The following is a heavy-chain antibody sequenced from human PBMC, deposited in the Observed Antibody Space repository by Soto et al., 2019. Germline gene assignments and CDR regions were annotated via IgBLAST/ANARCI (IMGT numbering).Heavy chain of an antibody. Sequence: ASVKVSFKASGYTFTSYGISWVRQAPGQGLEWMGWISAYNGNTKYAQRLQGRVTMTTDISTSIAYMELRSLRSDDTAVYYCAKYCSSTSCSNIDSWGQGTLVTVSS. CDR2: ISAYNGNT. D-gene: IGHD2-2*01. CDR1: GYTFTSYG. V-gene: IGHV1-18*01. J-gene: IGHJ4*02. CDR3: AKYCSSTSCSNIDS.